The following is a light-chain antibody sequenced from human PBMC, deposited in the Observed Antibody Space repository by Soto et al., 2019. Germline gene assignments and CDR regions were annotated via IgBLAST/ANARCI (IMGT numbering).Light chain of an antibody. V-gene: IGKV1-5*03. Sequence: DIQMTQSPSTLSASVGDRVTITCRASQSINSWLAWYQQKPGKAPSLVIYKASILESGVPSRFSGSGSGTEFLPTISSLQHDDLATYYCQQYHSYSWTFGQGTKVDMK. CDR1: QSINSW. J-gene: IGKJ1*01. CDR2: KAS. CDR3: QQYHSYSWT.